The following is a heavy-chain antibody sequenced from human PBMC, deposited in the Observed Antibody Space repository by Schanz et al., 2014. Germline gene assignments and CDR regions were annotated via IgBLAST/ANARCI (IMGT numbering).Heavy chain of an antibody. CDR1: GFTFSNYA. V-gene: IGHV3-48*01. CDR3: ASGVHVSSLQKGLQF. CDR2: IATSSSTR. D-gene: IGHD3-10*01. J-gene: IGHJ1*01. Sequence: EVQLVESGGGLVKPGGSLRLSCAASGFTFSNYAMSWVRQAPGKGLEWLSYIATSSSTRHYADSVKGRVTISRDNAKNSVSLQMRRLRVEDTAVYYCASGVHVSSLQKGLQFWGRGTLVIVSS.